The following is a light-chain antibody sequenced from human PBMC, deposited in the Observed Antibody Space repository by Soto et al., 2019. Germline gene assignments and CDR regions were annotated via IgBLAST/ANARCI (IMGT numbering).Light chain of an antibody. CDR1: QNIDIW. CDR2: DAS. CDR3: QQHKRYPVT. V-gene: IGKV1-5*01. J-gene: IGKJ4*01. Sequence: DIQMTQSPSILSASVGDRVTITCRASQNIDIWLSWYQQKPGKAPKLLIYDASNLNSGVPSRFSGSGSGTELTLTISSLQPDDFGTYYCQQHKRYPVTFGGGTKVEVK.